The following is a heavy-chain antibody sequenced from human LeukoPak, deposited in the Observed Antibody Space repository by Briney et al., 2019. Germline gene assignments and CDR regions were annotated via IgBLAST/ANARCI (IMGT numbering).Heavy chain of an antibody. J-gene: IGHJ6*03. Sequence: GGSLRLSCAASGFTFSSYWMSWVRQAPGKGLEWVANIKQDGSEKYYVDSVKGRFTISRDNAKNSLYLQMNSLRAEDTAVYYRARGSEYYYYYMDVGGKGTTVTVSS. CDR3: ARGSEYYYYYMDV. CDR1: GFTFSSYW. D-gene: IGHD6-25*01. V-gene: IGHV3-7*01. CDR2: IKQDGSEK.